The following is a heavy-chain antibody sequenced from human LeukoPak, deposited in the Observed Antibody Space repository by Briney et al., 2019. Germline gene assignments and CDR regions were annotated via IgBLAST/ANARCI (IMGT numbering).Heavy chain of an antibody. J-gene: IGHJ6*01. CDR1: GFSFSSYG. D-gene: IGHD1-1*01. CDR3: ARDGTSYGMDV. Sequence: TGGSLRLSCAASGFSFSSYGMHWVRQPPGKGLEWVAFISYDGSNKYYADSVKGRFTISRDNSQNTVYLQMNSLRGEDTAVYYCARDGTSYGMDVWGKGPRSPSPQ. V-gene: IGHV3-30*03. CDR2: ISYDGSNK.